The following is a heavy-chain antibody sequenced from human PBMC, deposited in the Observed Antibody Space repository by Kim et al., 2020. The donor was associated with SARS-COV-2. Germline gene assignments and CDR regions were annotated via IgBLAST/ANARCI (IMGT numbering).Heavy chain of an antibody. CDR1: GFTFSSYA. V-gene: IGHV3-64D*06. CDR3: VKGGDIVATTTLFDY. J-gene: IGHJ4*02. D-gene: IGHD5-12*01. Sequence: GGSLRLSCSASGFTFSSYAMHWVRHAPGKGLEYVSAISSNGGITYYADSVKGRFTISRDNSKNTLYLQMSSLRAEDTAVYYCVKGGDIVATTTLFDYWGQGTLVTVSS. CDR2: ISSNGGIT.